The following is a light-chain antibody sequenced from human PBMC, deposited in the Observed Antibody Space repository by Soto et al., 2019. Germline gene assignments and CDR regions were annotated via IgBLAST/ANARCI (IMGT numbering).Light chain of an antibody. J-gene: IGKJ1*01. CDR1: QSVNSNY. V-gene: IGKV3-20*01. Sequence: EIVLTQSPGTLSLSPGERATLSCRASQSVNSNYLAWYQRKPGQAPRLLIYGASNRATDIPYRFSASGSGTYFTLTTTRLEAEDFAVYYCQQYDSTPPTFGQGTKVEVK. CDR3: QQYDSTPPT. CDR2: GAS.